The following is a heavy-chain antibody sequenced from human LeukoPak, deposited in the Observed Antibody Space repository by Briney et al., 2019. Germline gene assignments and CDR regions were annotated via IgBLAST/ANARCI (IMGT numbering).Heavy chain of an antibody. V-gene: IGHV3-7*05. CDR3: TRDEF. CDR1: GFTFRNYW. CDR2: MKKDGSEK. J-gene: IGHJ3*01. Sequence: WGSLRLSCAGSGFTFRNYWMCLGRTAPGKGLEWVANMKKDGSEKYYVDSVKGRFTISRDNAKNSLYLQMDSLRAEDTAVYYCTRDEFWGQGTMVTVSS.